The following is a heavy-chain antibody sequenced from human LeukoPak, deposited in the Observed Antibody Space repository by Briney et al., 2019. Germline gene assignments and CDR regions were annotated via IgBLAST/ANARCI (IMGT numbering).Heavy chain of an antibody. V-gene: IGHV1-46*01. J-gene: IGHJ4*02. D-gene: IGHD3-22*01. CDR1: GYTFTSYY. CDR2: INPSGGST. CDR3: ARDGYYYDSSGYYYFDF. Sequence: ASVKVSCKASGYTFTSYYMHWVRQAPGQGLEWMGIINPSGGSTSYAQKFQGRVTMTRDMSTSTVYMELSSLRSEDTAVYYCARDGYYYDSSGYYYFDFWGQGTLVTVS.